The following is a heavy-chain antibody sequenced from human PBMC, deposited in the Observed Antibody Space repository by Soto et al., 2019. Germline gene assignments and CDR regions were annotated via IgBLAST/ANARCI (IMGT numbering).Heavy chain of an antibody. CDR2: VNSDGSTT. V-gene: IGHV3-74*01. CDR3: ATAEVDY. J-gene: IGHJ4*02. Sequence: AGGSLRLSCAASGFTFGNYWMHWVRQAPGKGLEWVSRVNSDGSTTNYADSVKGRFTVSRDNARNTLHLQMNSLRAEDTAVYYCATAEVDYWGPGTLVTVSS. CDR1: GFTFGNYW.